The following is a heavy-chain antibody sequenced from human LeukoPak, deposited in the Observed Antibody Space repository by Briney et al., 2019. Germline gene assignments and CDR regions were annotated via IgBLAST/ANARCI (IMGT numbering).Heavy chain of an antibody. CDR1: GGKLNSHY. J-gene: IGHJ3*02. CDR3: ARRRQFAFDI. D-gene: IGHD6-19*01. Sequence: SDTLSLTCTVSGGKLNSHYLNWIRQPPGRGLEWIGYIYSGGSTSYNPSLKSRVTISEDTPSTHFSLKVTSMTAADTAVYYCARRRQFAFDIWGQGTMVTVSS. V-gene: IGHV4-59*08. CDR2: IYSGGST.